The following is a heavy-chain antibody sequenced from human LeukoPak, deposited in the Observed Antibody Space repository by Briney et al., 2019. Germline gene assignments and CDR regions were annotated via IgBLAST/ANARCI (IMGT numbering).Heavy chain of an antibody. CDR2: ISFSGANT. J-gene: IGHJ3*01. Sequence: GGSLRLSCAGSGFTFRDSAMTWVRQAPGKGLEWVSLISFSGANTYYADSVKGRFTISRDNSKDTLYLQMNSLRAEDTAIYYCARDIQLSTWGRGTMVTVSS. V-gene: IGHV3-23*01. CDR3: ARDIQLST. CDR1: GFTFRDSA. D-gene: IGHD5-24*01.